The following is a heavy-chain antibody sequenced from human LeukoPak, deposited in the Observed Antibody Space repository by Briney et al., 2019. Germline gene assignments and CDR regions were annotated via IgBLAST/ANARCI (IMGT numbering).Heavy chain of an antibody. CDR1: GFAFSRYS. V-gene: IGHV3-21*01. CDR2: IISSRGDI. D-gene: IGHD2-2*01. Sequence: GGSLRLSCAASGFAFSRYSMKCVRQAPGKGLEWVSSIISSRGDIYYADSVKGRFTIFRDNAKNSLYLQMNSLRAEDTAVYYCAREIVSSTCFDYWGQGALVTVSS. J-gene: IGHJ4*02. CDR3: AREIVSSTCFDY.